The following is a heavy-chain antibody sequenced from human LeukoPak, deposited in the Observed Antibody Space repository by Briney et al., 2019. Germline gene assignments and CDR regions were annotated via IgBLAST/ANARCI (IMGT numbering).Heavy chain of an antibody. J-gene: IGHJ3*02. Sequence: SQTLSLTCRVSGVSISSGSNYWGWIRQPPGKTLEWIGSIYSSGSTYYNSSLKSRVIILIDTAKNHFSLNLSSVTAADTAVYYCARSDGYGLVGIWGQGTMVTVSS. D-gene: IGHD3-10*01. CDR3: ARSDGYGLVGI. CDR2: IYSSGST. V-gene: IGHV4-39*07. CDR1: GVSISSGSNY.